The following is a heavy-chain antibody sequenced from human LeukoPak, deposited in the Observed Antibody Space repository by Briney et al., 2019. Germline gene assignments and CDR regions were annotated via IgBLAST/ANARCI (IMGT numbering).Heavy chain of an antibody. CDR3: ARLWGFRPDGFDI. CDR1: GFTFNTYE. D-gene: IGHD2-21*01. Sequence: GGSLRLSCAASGFTFNTYEMNWVRQAPGKGLEWVSYISSSGTTIHYADSVKGRFTVSRDNAKNSLYLQMNSLRAEDTAVYYCARLWGFRPDGFDIWGQGTMVTVSS. V-gene: IGHV3-48*03. J-gene: IGHJ3*02. CDR2: ISSSGTTI.